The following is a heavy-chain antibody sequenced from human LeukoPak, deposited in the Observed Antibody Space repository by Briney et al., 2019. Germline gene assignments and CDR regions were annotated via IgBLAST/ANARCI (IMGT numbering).Heavy chain of an antibody. CDR3: ARVGTEVHTAMVIGWFDP. J-gene: IGHJ5*02. D-gene: IGHD5-18*01. Sequence: SETLSLTCTVSGGSISSYYWSWIRQPPGKGLEWIGYVYYTGSTNYNSSLKSRVTISVDTSKNQFSLKLSSVTAADTAVYYCARVGTEVHTAMVIGWFDPWGQGTLVTVSS. V-gene: IGHV4-59*01. CDR2: VYYTGST. CDR1: GGSISSYY.